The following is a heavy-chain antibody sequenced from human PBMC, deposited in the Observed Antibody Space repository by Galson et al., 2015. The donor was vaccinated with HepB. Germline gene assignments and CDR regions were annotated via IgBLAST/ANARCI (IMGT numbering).Heavy chain of an antibody. CDR3: ARHSSGWYFYYGMDV. D-gene: IGHD6-19*01. Sequence: SLRLSCAASGFTFSSYAMSWVRQAPGKGLEWVSAISGSGGSTYYADSVKGRFTISRDNSKNTLYLQMNSLRAEDTAVYYCARHSSGWYFYYGMDVWGQGTTVTVSS. J-gene: IGHJ6*02. V-gene: IGHV3-23*01. CDR2: ISGSGGST. CDR1: GFTFSSYA.